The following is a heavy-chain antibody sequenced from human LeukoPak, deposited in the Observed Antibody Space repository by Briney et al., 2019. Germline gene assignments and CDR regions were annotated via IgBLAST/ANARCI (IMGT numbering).Heavy chain of an antibody. CDR2: ISYDGNNK. D-gene: IGHD6-13*01. Sequence: PGGSLRLSCAASGFTFSTSIMHWVRQAPGKGLECLAVISYDGNNKYYADSVKGRFTISRDNSKSTLYVQMNSLRAEDTAVYYCAKEVIAAGGNFEYWGQGTLVTVSS. V-gene: IGHV3-30*18. CDR3: AKEVIAAGGNFEY. J-gene: IGHJ4*02. CDR1: GFTFSTSI.